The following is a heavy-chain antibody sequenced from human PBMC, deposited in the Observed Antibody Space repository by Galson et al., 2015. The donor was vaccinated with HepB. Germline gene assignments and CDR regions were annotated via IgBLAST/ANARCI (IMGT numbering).Heavy chain of an antibody. Sequence: SETLSLTCAVYGGSFSGSYWSWIRQSPGKGLEWIGEVNHSGSTNYNPSLKSRVTLSVDTSKNQFSLKLTSVTAADTAVYYCARGFGNSFGYGYYYDGMDVWGQGTPVTVSS. D-gene: IGHD5-18*01. V-gene: IGHV4-34*01. J-gene: IGHJ6*02. CDR2: VNHSGST. CDR1: GGSFSGSY. CDR3: ARGFGNSFGYGYYYDGMDV.